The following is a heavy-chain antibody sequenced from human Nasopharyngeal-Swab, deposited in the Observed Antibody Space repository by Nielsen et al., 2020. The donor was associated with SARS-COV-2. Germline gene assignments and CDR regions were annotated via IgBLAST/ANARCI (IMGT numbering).Heavy chain of an antibody. D-gene: IGHD1-20*01. J-gene: IGHJ5*02. Sequence: GESLKISCAASGFTFSGYGMHWVRQAPGKGLEWVAVISYDGSNKYYADSVKGRFTISRDNSKNTLYLQMNSLRAEDTAVYYCARDNHGDNWNDGWFDPWGQGTLVTVSS. CDR3: ARDNHGDNWNDGWFDP. CDR2: ISYDGSNK. V-gene: IGHV3-30*03. CDR1: GFTFSGYG.